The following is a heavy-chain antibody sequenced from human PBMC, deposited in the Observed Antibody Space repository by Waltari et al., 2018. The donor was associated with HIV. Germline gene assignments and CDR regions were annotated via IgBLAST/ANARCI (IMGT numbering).Heavy chain of an antibody. Sequence: QVQLVQSGAEVKKPGASVKVSCKASGYTFTSYDINWVRQATGQGLEWMGWMNPNSGNTGYAQKFQGRVTMTRNTSISTAYMELSSLRSEDTAVYYCACYGDYGGIYYYYGMDVWGQGTTVTVSS. CDR2: MNPNSGNT. CDR3: ACYGDYGGIYYYYGMDV. D-gene: IGHD4-17*01. J-gene: IGHJ6*02. V-gene: IGHV1-8*01. CDR1: GYTFTSYD.